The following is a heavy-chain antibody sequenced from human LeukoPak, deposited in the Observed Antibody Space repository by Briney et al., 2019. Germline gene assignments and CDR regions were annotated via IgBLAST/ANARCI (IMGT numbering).Heavy chain of an antibody. CDR1: GGSISSYY. V-gene: IGHV4-59*08. CDR3: ARHRPGPYDY. J-gene: IGHJ4*02. Sequence: SETPSLTCTVSGGSISSYYWSWLRQPPGKGLEWIGYIYYSGSTSYNPSLKSRVTISVDTSKNQFSLNLSSVTAADTAVYYCARHRPGPYDYWGQGALVTVSS. CDR2: IYYSGST.